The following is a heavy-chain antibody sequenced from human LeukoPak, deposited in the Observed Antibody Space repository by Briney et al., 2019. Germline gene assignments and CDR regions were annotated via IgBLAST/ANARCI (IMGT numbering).Heavy chain of an antibody. J-gene: IGHJ3*02. CDR3: ARGVWFGELLDAFDI. CDR2: INWNGGST. V-gene: IGHV3-20*01. Sequence: FXXXXXGMSXVXXAPGKGLEWVSGINWNGGSTVYADSVKGRFTISRDNAKNSLYLQMNSLRAEDTALYHCARGVWFGELLDAFDIWGQGTMVTVSS. CDR1: FXXXXXG. D-gene: IGHD3-10*01.